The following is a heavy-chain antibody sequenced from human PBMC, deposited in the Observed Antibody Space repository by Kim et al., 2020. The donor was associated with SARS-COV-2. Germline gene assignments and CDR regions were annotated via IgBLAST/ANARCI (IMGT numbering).Heavy chain of an antibody. V-gene: IGHV3-23*01. J-gene: IGHJ4*02. CDR3: ARDVGFGELSPSNDY. CDR2: ISGSGGNT. D-gene: IGHD3-10*01. Sequence: GGSLRLSCAASGFTFSSYAMSWARQAPGKGLEWVSAISGSGGNTYYADSVKGRFTISRDNSKNTLYLQMNSLRAEDTAVYYCARDVGFGELSPSNDYWGQGTLVTVSS. CDR1: GFTFSSYA.